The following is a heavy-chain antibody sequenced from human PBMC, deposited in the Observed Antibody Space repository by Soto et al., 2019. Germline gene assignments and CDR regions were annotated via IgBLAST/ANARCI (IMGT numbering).Heavy chain of an antibody. CDR3: AHSGRTYYYGSSGYYYSDYYYDMDV. CDR1: GFSLSTSGVG. V-gene: IGHV2-5*02. Sequence: SGPTLVNPTQTLTLTCTFSGFSLSTSGVGVGWIRQPPGKALEWLALIYWDDDKRYSPSLKSRLTITKDTSKNQVVLTMTNMDPVDTATYYCAHSGRTYYYGSSGYYYSDYYYDMDVWGQGTTVTVSS. D-gene: IGHD3-22*01. J-gene: IGHJ6*02. CDR2: IYWDDDK.